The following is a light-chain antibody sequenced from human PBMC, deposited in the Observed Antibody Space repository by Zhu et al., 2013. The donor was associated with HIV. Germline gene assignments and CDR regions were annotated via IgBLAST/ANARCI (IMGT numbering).Light chain of an antibody. CDR1: SSNIGAGYD. CDR2: RTY. Sequence: QSVLTQPPSVSGAPGQRVTISCTGSSSNIGAGYDVHWYQQLPGMAPKLLIYRTYQRPSGVPDRFSGSKSGTSASLAISGLQSEDEADYYCAAWDDSLNGPVFGGGTKVTVL. CDR3: AAWDDSLNGPV. J-gene: IGLJ2*01. V-gene: IGLV1-44*01.